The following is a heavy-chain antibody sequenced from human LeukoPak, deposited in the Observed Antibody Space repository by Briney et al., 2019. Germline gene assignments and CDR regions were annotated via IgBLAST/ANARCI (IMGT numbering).Heavy chain of an antibody. CDR3: ARDRVTFFAVWDA. D-gene: IGHD3-3*02. CDR1: GGSLTGTY. CDR2: IYASGST. V-gene: IGHV4-4*07. Sequence: PSETLSLACTVSGGSLTGTYWSWLRQPAGKGLEWIGRIYASGSTHYHPSLQSRLHMSIDTSNNQLSLKLSSVTAADTAIYYCARDRVTFFAVWDAWGQGTTVPDSS. J-gene: IGHJ6*02.